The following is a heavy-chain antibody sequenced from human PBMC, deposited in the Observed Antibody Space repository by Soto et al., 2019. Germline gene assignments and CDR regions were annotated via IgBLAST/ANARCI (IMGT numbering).Heavy chain of an antibody. V-gene: IGHV3-30*03. CDR3: ARESAAVVAAKDY. Sequence: GGSLRLSCAASGFTFSSYGMHWVRQAPGKGLEWVAVISYDGSNIYYADSVKGRFTISRDNAKNSLYLQMNTLRADDTAVYYCARESAAVVAAKDYWGQGTLVTVSS. J-gene: IGHJ4*02. CDR2: ISYDGSNI. D-gene: IGHD2-15*01. CDR1: GFTFSSYG.